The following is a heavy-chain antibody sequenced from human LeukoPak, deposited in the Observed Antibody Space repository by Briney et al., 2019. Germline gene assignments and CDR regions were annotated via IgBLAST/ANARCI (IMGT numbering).Heavy chain of an antibody. D-gene: IGHD5-24*01. CDR1: GYILSDSF. CDR2: KNGQDGGT. Sequence: ASVKVSCKASGYILSDSFMHWVRQAPGQGLEWMGWKNGQDGGTNYEQKFQGRVTMTRDTSISTAYMEMTGLTSDDSAVYYCARDPAAPEMGIDYWGQGTLVTVSS. CDR3: ARDPAAPEMGIDY. J-gene: IGHJ4*02. V-gene: IGHV1-2*02.